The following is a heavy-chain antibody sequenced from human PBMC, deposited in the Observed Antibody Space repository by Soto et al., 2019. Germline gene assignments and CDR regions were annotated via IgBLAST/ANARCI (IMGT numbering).Heavy chain of an antibody. V-gene: IGHV3-53*01. CDR1: EFTVSSNF. J-gene: IGHJ5*01. CDR2: IYRGGST. CDR3: VGKWFDF. Sequence: GGSLRLSCAASEFTVSSNFMNWVRQAPGKGLEWVSVIYRGGSTNYADSVKGRVTISRDISKNTLYLQMNSLRVEDTAVYYWVGKWFDFWGQGTLVTVSS.